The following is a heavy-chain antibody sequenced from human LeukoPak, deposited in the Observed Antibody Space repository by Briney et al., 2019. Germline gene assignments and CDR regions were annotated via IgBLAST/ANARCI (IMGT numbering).Heavy chain of an antibody. D-gene: IGHD1-26*01. CDR2: INGDGTTT. CDR3: ARDPTGVGARGNWVDP. V-gene: IGHV3-74*01. CDR1: GFTFSKFW. J-gene: IGHJ5*02. Sequence: GGSLRLSCAASGFTFSKFWMHWIRQAPGKGLVWISRINGDGTTTNYADSVKGRFTVSRDNAKNTLHLQMNSLRAEDTAVHYCARDPTGVGARGNWVDPWGQGSLVTVSS.